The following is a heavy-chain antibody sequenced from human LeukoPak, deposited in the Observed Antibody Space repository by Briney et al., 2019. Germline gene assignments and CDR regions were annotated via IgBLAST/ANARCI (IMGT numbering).Heavy chain of an antibody. V-gene: IGHV4-30-4*08. Sequence: PSETLSLTCTVSGGSISSGDYYWSWIRQPPGKGLEWNGYIYYSGSTYYNPSLKSRVTISVDTSKNQFSLKLSSVTAADTAVYYCARDSFTIFGVAHLVVAFDIWGQGTMVTVSS. D-gene: IGHD3-3*01. CDR1: GGSISSGDYY. J-gene: IGHJ3*02. CDR2: IYYSGST. CDR3: ARDSFTIFGVAHLVVAFDI.